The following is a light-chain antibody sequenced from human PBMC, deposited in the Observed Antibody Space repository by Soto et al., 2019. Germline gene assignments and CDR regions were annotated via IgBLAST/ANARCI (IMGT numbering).Light chain of an antibody. CDR1: NHDVGAYNY. V-gene: IGLV2-14*01. J-gene: IGLJ3*02. Sequence: QLVLTQPASVSGSPGQSITISCSGTNHDVGAYNYVAWYQKYPGKAPKVIIYEVTNRPSGISNRFSGSKSGNTASLTISGLQAEDEADYYCSSYTSASTLVFGGGTKVTVL. CDR2: EVT. CDR3: SSYTSASTLV.